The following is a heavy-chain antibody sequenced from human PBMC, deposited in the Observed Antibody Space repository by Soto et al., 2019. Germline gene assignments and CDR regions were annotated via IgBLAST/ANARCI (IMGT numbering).Heavy chain of an antibody. D-gene: IGHD3-22*01. CDR1: GYTFTSSA. V-gene: IGHV1-58*01. CDR2: IVVGSGNT. Sequence: QLVQSGAEVKKPGASVKVSCKASGYTFTSSAVQWVRQARGQRLEWIGWIVVGSGNTNYAQKFQERVTITRDMSTSTAYMELSSLRSEDTAVYYCAADPYYYDSSDAFDIWGQGTMVTVSS. CDR3: AADPYYYDSSDAFDI. J-gene: IGHJ3*02.